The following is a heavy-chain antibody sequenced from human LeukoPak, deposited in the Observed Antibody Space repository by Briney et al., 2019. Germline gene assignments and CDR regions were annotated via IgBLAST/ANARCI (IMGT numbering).Heavy chain of an antibody. CDR2: INPNSGGT. D-gene: IGHD2-2*01. CDR1: GGTFSSYA. V-gene: IGHV1-2*02. Sequence: ASVKVSCKASGGTFSSYAISWVRQAPGQGLEWMGWINPNSGGTNYAQKFQGRVTMTRDTSISTAYMELSRLRSDDTAVYYCARDPAVVVPAAIRQFWFDPWGQGTLVTVSS. J-gene: IGHJ5*02. CDR3: ARDPAVVVPAAIRQFWFDP.